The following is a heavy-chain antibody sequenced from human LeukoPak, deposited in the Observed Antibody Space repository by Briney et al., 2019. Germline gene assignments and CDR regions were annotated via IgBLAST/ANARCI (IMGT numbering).Heavy chain of an antibody. J-gene: IGHJ6*03. CDR3: ARNYKLVQHYYYYMDV. CDR2: MNPNSGNT. CDR1: GYTFTSYD. D-gene: IGHD6-13*01. Sequence: GASVKVSCKASGYTFTSYDINWVRQATGQGLEWMGWMNPNSGNTGYAQKFQGRVTMTRNTSISTAYMELSSLRSEDTAVYYCARNYKLVQHYYYYMDVWGKGTTVTVSS. V-gene: IGHV1-8*01.